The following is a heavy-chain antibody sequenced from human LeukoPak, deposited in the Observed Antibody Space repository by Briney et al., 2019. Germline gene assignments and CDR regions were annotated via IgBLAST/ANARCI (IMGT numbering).Heavy chain of an antibody. D-gene: IGHD2-15*01. V-gene: IGHV3-23*01. Sequence: KTGGSLRLSCTASGFAFGSYAMYWVRQAPGKGLEWVSGIFGSSGSAHYADSVKGRFTISRDNSKNTVYLEMNSLGVEDTAVYFCAKTTVGYSSGRFPGWPADYWGQGTLVTVSS. CDR3: AKTTVGYSSGRFPGWPADY. J-gene: IGHJ4*02. CDR1: GFAFGSYA. CDR2: IFGSSGSA.